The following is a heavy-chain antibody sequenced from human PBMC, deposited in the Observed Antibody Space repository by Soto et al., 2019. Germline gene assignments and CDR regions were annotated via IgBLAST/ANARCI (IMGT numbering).Heavy chain of an antibody. CDR2: IKPGGSDL. Sequence: EVQLVQSGAEVKKPGESLKISCKGAGYRLDGACIGWVRQMPGKGLEWMGIIKPGGSDLRYSPSFRDQVTISADAAVNTAYLQWNSLKASDTAIYYCARQISYIGDFWGQGTLVTVSS. CDR3: ARQISYIGDF. J-gene: IGHJ4*02. V-gene: IGHV5-51*01. D-gene: IGHD1-26*01. CDR1: GYRLDGAC.